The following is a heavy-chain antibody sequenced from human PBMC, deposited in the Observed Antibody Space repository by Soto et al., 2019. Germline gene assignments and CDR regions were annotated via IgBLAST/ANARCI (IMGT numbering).Heavy chain of an antibody. CDR3: ARDSYDILTGYYDAFDI. D-gene: IGHD3-9*01. CDR2: IKQDGSEK. CDR1: GFTFSSYW. J-gene: IGHJ3*02. Sequence: GGSLRLSCAASGFTFSSYWMSWVRQAPGKGLEWVANIKQDGSEKYYVDSVKGRFTISRDNAKNSLYLQMNSLRAEDTAVYYCARDSYDILTGYYDAFDIWGQGTMVTVSS. V-gene: IGHV3-7*01.